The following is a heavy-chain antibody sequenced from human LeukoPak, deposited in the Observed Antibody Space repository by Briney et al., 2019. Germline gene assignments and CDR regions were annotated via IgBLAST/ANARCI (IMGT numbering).Heavy chain of an antibody. V-gene: IGHV3-13*01. CDR1: GFTLSTYD. CDR3: VRSFYGDHPY. CDR2: VGTSGHT. Sequence: GGSLRLSCAASGFTLSTYDMHWVRQGPGEGLEWVAAVGTSGHTFYPDSVKGQFTISRENARNSVYLQMNSLRSGDTAVYYCVRSFYGDHPYWGQGTLVTVSS. D-gene: IGHD4-17*01. J-gene: IGHJ4*02.